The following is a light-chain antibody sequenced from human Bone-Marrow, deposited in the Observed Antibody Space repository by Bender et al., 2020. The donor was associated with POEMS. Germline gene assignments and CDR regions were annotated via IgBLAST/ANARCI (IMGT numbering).Light chain of an antibody. CDR1: SSDVGSYNL. CDR3: AVWDDSLNGWV. V-gene: IGLV2-23*02. Sequence: QSVLTQPPSASGTPGQSITISCTGTSSDVGSYNLVSWYQQYPGKAPKLMIYEVSKRPSGVSNRFSGSKSGNTASLTISGLQAEDEADYYCAVWDDSLNGWVFGGGTRLTVL. CDR2: EVS. J-gene: IGLJ3*02.